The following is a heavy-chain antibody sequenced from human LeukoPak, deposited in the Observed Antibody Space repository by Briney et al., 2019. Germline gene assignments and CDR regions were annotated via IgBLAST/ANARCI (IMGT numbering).Heavy chain of an antibody. Sequence: SETLSLTCTVSGDSISSRSYYWGWIRQPPGKGLEWIGSIYYSEGTYYNPSLKSRVTISVDTSKNQFSLKLSSVTAADTAVYYCARAPLENWFDPWGQGTLVTVSS. D-gene: IGHD1-1*01. J-gene: IGHJ5*02. CDR1: GDSISSRSYY. CDR3: ARAPLENWFDP. CDR2: IYYSEGT. V-gene: IGHV4-39*07.